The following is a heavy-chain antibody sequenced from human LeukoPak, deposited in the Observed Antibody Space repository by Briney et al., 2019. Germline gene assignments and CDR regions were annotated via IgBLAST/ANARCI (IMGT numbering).Heavy chain of an antibody. V-gene: IGHV1-2*02. CDR1: GYTFTGYY. CDR3: ARRRYSGYDCFDY. D-gene: IGHD5-12*01. CDR2: INPNSGGT. Sequence: ASVKVSCKASGYTFTGYYMHWVRQAPGQGLEWMGWINPNSGGTNYAQKFQGRVTMTRDTSISTAYMELSRLRSDDTAVYYCARRRYSGYDCFDYWGQGTLVTVSS. J-gene: IGHJ4*02.